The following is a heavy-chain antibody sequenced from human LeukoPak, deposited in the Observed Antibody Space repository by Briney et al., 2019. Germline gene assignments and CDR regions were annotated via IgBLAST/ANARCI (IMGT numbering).Heavy chain of an antibody. CDR1: GFPFRDSY. CDR3: ARDKESSGWYLTPYYYGMDV. D-gene: IGHD6-13*01. J-gene: IGHJ6*04. CDR2: LCRSYTYT. V-gene: IGHV3-11*06. Sequence: GGAPRLSFAAPGFPFRDSYMTWSRQAPGEGGGGISYLCRSYTYTHYADSVKGRFTISRDNAKNSLYLQMNSLRAEDTAVYYCARDKESSGWYLTPYYYGMDVWGKGTTVTVSS.